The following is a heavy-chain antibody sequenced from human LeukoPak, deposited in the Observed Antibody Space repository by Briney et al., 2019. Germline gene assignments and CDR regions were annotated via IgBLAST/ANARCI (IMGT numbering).Heavy chain of an antibody. CDR3: AREGECSGGSCYSYGWFDP. Sequence: PSETLSLTCTVSGGSVSSGGEYWSWLRQPPGKGLEWIGYIASSGTNYNPSLKSRVTISVDTSKNQFSLKLRSATTADTALYYCAREGECSGGSCYSYGWFDPWGQGTLVTVSS. CDR1: GGSVSSGGEY. J-gene: IGHJ5*02. CDR2: IASSGT. V-gene: IGHV4-61*08. D-gene: IGHD2-15*01.